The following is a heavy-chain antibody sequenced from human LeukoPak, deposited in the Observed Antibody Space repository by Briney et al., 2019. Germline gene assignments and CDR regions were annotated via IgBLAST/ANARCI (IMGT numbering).Heavy chain of an antibody. D-gene: IGHD6-13*01. J-gene: IGHJ4*02. CDR1: GGSISSSSYY. CDR3: ARDLRQQQLVD. Sequence: PSETLSLTCTVSGGSISSSSYYWGWIRQPPGKGLEWIGSIYYSGSTYYNPSLKSRVTISVDTSKNQFSLKLSSVTAADTAVYYCARDLRQQQLVDWGRGTLVTVSS. V-gene: IGHV4-39*07. CDR2: IYYSGST.